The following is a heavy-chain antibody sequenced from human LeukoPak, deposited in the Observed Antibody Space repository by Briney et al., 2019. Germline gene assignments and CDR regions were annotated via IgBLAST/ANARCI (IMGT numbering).Heavy chain of an antibody. D-gene: IGHD3-3*01. CDR3: AREYYDFWSGYINYFDY. CDR1: GVTFSSYG. J-gene: IGHJ4*02. Sequence: PGGSLRLSCAASGVTFSSYGMHWVRQAPGKGLEWVAFIRYDGSNKYYADSVKGRFTISRDNSKNTLYLQMNSLRAEDTAVYYCAREYYDFWSGYINYFDYWGQGTLVTVSS. V-gene: IGHV3-30*02. CDR2: IRYDGSNK.